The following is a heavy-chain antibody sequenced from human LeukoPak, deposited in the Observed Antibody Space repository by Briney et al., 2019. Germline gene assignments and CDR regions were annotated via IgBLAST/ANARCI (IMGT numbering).Heavy chain of an antibody. Sequence: GASVKVSCKASGYTFTSYYIHWVRQAPGQGLEWMGIINPSGGSRTYAQKFQGRVTMTRDTSTSTVYMELSSLKSEDTALCYCARTANSIATTAYSSSSIDYWGQGTLVTVSS. D-gene: IGHD6-6*01. J-gene: IGHJ4*02. CDR2: INPSGGSR. CDR3: ARTANSIATTAYSSSSIDY. CDR1: GYTFTSYY. V-gene: IGHV1-46*01.